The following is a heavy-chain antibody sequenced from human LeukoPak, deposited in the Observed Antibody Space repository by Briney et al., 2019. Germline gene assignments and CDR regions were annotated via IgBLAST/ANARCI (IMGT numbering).Heavy chain of an antibody. Sequence: PGGSLRLSCAASGFTFSSYAMHWVRQAPGKGLEWVAVISYDGSNKYYADSVKGRFTISRDNSKNTLYLQMNSLRAEDTAVYYCARDLLYSNDYYYYYMDVWGKGTTVTVSS. CDR2: ISYDGSNK. D-gene: IGHD4-11*01. CDR1: GFTFSSYA. CDR3: ARDLLYSNDYYYYYMDV. V-gene: IGHV3-30*04. J-gene: IGHJ6*03.